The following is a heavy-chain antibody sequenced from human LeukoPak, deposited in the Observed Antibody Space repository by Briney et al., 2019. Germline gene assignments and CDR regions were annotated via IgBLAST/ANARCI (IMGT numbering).Heavy chain of an antibody. V-gene: IGHV3-7*01. D-gene: IGHD6-19*01. CDR2: IRQDGIEK. CDR1: GFTFSSSW. CDR3: ARGGGSGRWGHAFDI. Sequence: PGGSLRLSCVASGFTFSSSWLSWVRQAPGKGLEGVANIRQDGIEKYCVDSVKGRFTISRDNAKNSLYLQMNSLRAEDTAVYYCARGGGSGRWGHAFDIWGQGTKVTVSS. J-gene: IGHJ3*02.